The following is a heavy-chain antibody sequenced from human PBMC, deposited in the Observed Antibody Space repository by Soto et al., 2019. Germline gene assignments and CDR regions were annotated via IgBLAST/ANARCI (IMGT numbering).Heavy chain of an antibody. CDR1: GFTFINYA. Sequence: EVQLLESGGGLVQPGGSLRLSCSGSGFTFINYAMNWVRQAPGKGLEWVSSISGGGDAAFFGDSVRGRFTISRDNSKNSLTLLMNSLGVGDTAVYYCARKILGSTTRPDYWYSDLWGRGTLVTVSS. D-gene: IGHD7-27*01. V-gene: IGHV3-23*01. CDR2: ISGGGDAA. J-gene: IGHJ2*01. CDR3: ARKILGSTTRPDYWYSDL.